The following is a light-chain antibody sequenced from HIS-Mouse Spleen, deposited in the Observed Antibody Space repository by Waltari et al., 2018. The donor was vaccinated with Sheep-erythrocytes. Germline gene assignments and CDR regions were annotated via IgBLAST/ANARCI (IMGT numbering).Light chain of an antibody. CDR1: SSDVGSYNL. J-gene: IGLJ3*02. Sequence: QSALTQPASVSGSPGQSIPISCPGPSSDVGSYNLVSWYQQHPGKAPKLMIYEGSKRPSVVSNRFSGSKSGNTASLTISGLQAEDEADYYCCSYAGSSTWVFGGGTKLTVL. V-gene: IGLV2-23*01. CDR2: EGS. CDR3: CSYAGSSTWV.